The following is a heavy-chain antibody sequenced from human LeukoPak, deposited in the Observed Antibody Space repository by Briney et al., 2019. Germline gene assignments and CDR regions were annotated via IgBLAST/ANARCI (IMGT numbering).Heavy chain of an antibody. J-gene: IGHJ6*03. CDR2: VDPEDGET. CDR3: ATDDDYYMDV. Sequence: ASVKVSCKVSGYTFTDYYMHWVQQAPGKGLEWMGLVDPEDGETIYAEKLQGRVTITADTSTDTAYMELSSLRSEDTAVYYCATDDDYYMDVWGKGTTVTVSS. CDR1: GYTFTDYY. V-gene: IGHV1-69-2*01.